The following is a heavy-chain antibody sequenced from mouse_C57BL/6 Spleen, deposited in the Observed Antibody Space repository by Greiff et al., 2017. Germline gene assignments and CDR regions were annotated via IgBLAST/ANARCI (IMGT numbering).Heavy chain of an antibody. CDR3: ADYYGSSYDYARDY. CDR1: GFTFSDYG. D-gene: IGHD1-1*01. J-gene: IGHJ4*01. CDR2: ISSGSSTI. Sequence: EVKLMESGGGLVKPGGSLKLSCAASGFTFSDYGMHWVRQAPEKGLEWVAYISSGSSTIYYADTVKGRFTISRDNAKNTLCLQMTSLRCEDTAMYYCADYYGSSYDYARDYWGQGTSVTVSS. V-gene: IGHV5-17*01.